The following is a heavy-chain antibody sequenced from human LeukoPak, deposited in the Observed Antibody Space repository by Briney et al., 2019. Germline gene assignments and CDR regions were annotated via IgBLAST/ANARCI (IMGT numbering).Heavy chain of an antibody. CDR2: ISGSGGST. CDR3: AKAHSYGTRRNY. D-gene: IGHD5-18*01. CDR1: GFTFSSYA. Sequence: PGGSQRLSCAASGFTFSSYAMSWVRQAPGKGLEWVSAISGSGGSTYYADSVKGRFTISRDNSKNTLYLQMNSLRAEDTAVYYCAKAHSYGTRRNYWGQGTLVTVSS. J-gene: IGHJ4*02. V-gene: IGHV3-23*01.